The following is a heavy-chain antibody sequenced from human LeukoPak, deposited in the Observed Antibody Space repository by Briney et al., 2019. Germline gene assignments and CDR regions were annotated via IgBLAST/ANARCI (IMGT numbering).Heavy chain of an antibody. Sequence: PGGSLRLSCAASGFTFSSYGMHWVRQAPGKGLEWVAVIWYDGSNKYYADSVKGRFTISRDNSKNTLYLQMNSLRAEDTAVYYCARGGDGDSTYYFDYWGQGTLVTVSS. CDR3: ARGGDGDSTYYFDY. CDR2: IWYDGSNK. J-gene: IGHJ4*02. CDR1: GFTFSSYG. V-gene: IGHV3-33*01. D-gene: IGHD2-21*02.